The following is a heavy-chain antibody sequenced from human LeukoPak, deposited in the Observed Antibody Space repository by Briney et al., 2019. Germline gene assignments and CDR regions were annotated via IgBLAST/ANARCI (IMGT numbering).Heavy chain of an antibody. CDR3: ARGGYCSGGSCYPDAFDI. J-gene: IGHJ3*02. D-gene: IGHD2-15*01. CDR2: IYYSGST. CDR1: GGSISSSSYY. Sequence: SETLSLTCTVSGGSISSSSYYWSWIRQPPGKGLEWIGYIYYSGSTNYNPSLKSRVTISVDTSKNQFSLKLSSVTAADTAVYYCARGGYCSGGSCYPDAFDIWGQGTMVTVSS. V-gene: IGHV4-61*01.